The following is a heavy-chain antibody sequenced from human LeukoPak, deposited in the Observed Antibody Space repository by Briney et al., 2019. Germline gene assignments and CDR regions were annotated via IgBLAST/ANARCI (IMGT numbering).Heavy chain of an antibody. CDR3: ARKDAYGDYDY. Sequence: PGGSLRLSCAASGFTFSSYAMSWVRQAPGKGLEWVSAISASGGSTYYADSVKGRFTISRDNSKNTLYLQMSSLRAEDTAVYYCARKDAYGDYDYWGQGTLVTVSS. J-gene: IGHJ4*02. CDR1: GFTFSSYA. D-gene: IGHD4-17*01. CDR2: ISASGGST. V-gene: IGHV3-23*01.